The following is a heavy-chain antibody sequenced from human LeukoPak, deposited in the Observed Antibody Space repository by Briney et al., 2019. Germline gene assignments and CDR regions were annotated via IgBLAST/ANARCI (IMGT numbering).Heavy chain of an antibody. Sequence: GGSLRLSCAASGFTFSSYSMNWVRQAPGKGLEWVSSISSSSSYMYYADSVKGRFTISRDNAKNSLYLQMNSLRAEDTAVYYCARATTVTHFDYWGQGTLVTVSS. CDR3: ARATTVTHFDY. V-gene: IGHV3-21*01. CDR2: ISSSSSYM. CDR1: GFTFSSYS. J-gene: IGHJ4*02. D-gene: IGHD4-17*01.